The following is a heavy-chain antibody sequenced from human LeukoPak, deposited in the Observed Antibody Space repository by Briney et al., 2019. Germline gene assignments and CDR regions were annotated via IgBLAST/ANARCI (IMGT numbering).Heavy chain of an antibody. Sequence: SETLSLTCTVSGGSISSYYWSWIRQPPGKGLEWIGYIYYSGSTNYNPSLKSRVTISVDTSKNQFALKLSSVTAADTAVYYCARDHDSSGYVDYWGQGTLVTVSS. CDR2: IYYSGST. D-gene: IGHD3-22*01. CDR3: ARDHDSSGYVDY. J-gene: IGHJ4*02. V-gene: IGHV4-59*01. CDR1: GGSISSYY.